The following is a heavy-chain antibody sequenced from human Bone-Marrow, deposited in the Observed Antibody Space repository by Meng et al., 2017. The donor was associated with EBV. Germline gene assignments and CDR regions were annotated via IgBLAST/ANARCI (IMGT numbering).Heavy chain of an antibody. D-gene: IGHD2-2*01. CDR2: INHSGST. CDR3: ARVWGPAAMPRRLGWYFDV. CDR1: GGSFSGYY. V-gene: IGHV4-34*01. J-gene: IGHJ2*01. Sequence: VDLKQWGPGLLKSSEPLSRTCAVYGGSFSGYYWSGIRQPPGKGLEWIGEINHSGSTNYNPSLKSRVTISVDTSTNQFSLKLSSVTAADTAVYYCARVWGPAAMPRRLGWYFDVWGRGTLVTVSS.